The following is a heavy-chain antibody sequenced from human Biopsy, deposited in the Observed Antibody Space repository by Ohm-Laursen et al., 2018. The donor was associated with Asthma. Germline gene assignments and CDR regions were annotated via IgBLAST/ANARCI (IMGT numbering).Heavy chain of an antibody. Sequence: LSLTCSMYGLSSSAYYWTWIRQTPGKGLEWIGESDHRGNTNTNATLKSRVTISKAKSANEFSLKMKSVTAADTAIYYCARGPEWSGLDIWGQGTTVTVSS. CDR2: SDHRGNT. CDR3: ARGPEWSGLDI. CDR1: GLSSSAYY. D-gene: IGHD3-3*01. V-gene: IGHV4-34*01. J-gene: IGHJ6*02.